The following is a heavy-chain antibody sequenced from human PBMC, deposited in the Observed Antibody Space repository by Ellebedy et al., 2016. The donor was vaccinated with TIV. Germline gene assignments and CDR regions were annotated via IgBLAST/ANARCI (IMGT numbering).Heavy chain of an antibody. CDR3: AREVSQYGMDV. J-gene: IGHJ6*02. CDR2: INPNTGGT. D-gene: IGHD2-8*01. Sequence: AASVKVSCKASGYTFTGYYMHWVRQAPGQGLEWMGRINPNTGGTNYALKFQGRVTMTRDTSISTAYMELSSLRSDDTVVYYCAREVSQYGMDVWGQGTTVTVSS. CDR1: GYTFTGYY. V-gene: IGHV1-2*05.